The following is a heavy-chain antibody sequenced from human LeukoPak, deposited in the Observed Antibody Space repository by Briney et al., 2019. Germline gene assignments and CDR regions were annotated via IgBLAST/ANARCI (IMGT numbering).Heavy chain of an antibody. J-gene: IGHJ4*02. CDR2: IRPDGRET. V-gene: IGHV3-74*01. CDR1: GFTFTNHW. CDR3: GRDAVLGSGSVDC. D-gene: IGHD3-10*01. Sequence: PGGSLRLSCAASGFTFTNHWMHWVRQAPGKGLVWVSRIRPDGRETNHADSVKGRFTISRDNAKNTLYLQMNSLGAEDTAVYYCGRDAVLGSGSVDCWGQGVLVTVSS.